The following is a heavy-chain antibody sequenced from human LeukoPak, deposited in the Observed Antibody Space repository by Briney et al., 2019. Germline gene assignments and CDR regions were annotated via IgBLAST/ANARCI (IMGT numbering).Heavy chain of an antibody. D-gene: IGHD3-10*02. CDR3: TTEFVFGERIFDY. J-gene: IGHJ4*02. V-gene: IGHV3-15*01. CDR1: GFTFSNAW. Sequence: PGGSLRLSCAASGFTFSNAWMSWVRQAPGKGLEWVGRIKSKTDGGTTDYAAPVKGRFTISRDDSKNTLYLQMNSLKTEDTAVYYCTTEFVFGERIFDYWGQGSLVTVSS. CDR2: IKSKTDGGTT.